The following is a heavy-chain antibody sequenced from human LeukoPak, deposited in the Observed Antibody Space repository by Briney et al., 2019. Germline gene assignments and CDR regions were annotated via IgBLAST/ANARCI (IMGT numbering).Heavy chain of an antibody. J-gene: IGHJ4*02. V-gene: IGHV4-39*07. CDR2: IYYSGST. CDR3: ARDTSGYDYLYFDY. D-gene: IGHD5-12*01. CDR1: GGSISSSSYY. Sequence: PSETLSLTCTVSGGSISSSSYYWGWIRQPPGKGLEWIGSIYYSGSTYYNPSLKSRVTISGDTSKNQFSLKLSSVTAADTAVYYCARDTSGYDYLYFDYWGQGTLVTVSS.